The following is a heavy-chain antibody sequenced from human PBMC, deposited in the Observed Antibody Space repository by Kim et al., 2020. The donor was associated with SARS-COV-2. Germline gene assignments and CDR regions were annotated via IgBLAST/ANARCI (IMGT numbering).Heavy chain of an antibody. V-gene: IGHV1-2*06. CDR1: GYTFTGYY. CDR3: ARDYHDFWSGYAFDY. D-gene: IGHD3-3*01. Sequence: ASVKVSCKASGYTFTGYYMHWVRQAPGQGLEWMGRINPNSGGTNYAQKFQGRVTMTRDTSISTAYMELSRLRSDDTAVYYCARDYHDFWSGYAFDYWGQGTLVTVSS. J-gene: IGHJ4*02. CDR2: INPNSGGT.